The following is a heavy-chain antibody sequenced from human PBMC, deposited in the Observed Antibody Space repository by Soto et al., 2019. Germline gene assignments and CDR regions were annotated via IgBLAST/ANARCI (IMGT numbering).Heavy chain of an antibody. CDR3: AKRGDKGYYFDY. D-gene: IGHD2-21*02. V-gene: IGHV3-23*01. Sequence: EVQLLESGGGLVQPAGSLRLACAASGFTFSNYGMSWVRQAPGKGLEWVSAISGSGGDTYYADSVKGRFTISRDNSKNTLFLQMISLRAEDTAVYYCAKRGDKGYYFDYWGQGTLVTVSS. CDR1: GFTFSNYG. J-gene: IGHJ4*02. CDR2: ISGSGGDT.